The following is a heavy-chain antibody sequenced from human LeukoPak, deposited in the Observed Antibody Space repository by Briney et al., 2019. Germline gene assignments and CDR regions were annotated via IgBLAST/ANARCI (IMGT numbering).Heavy chain of an antibody. CDR3: ASCGYRYGQYYYYMDV. CDR1: GLTFSSYW. J-gene: IGHJ6*03. CDR2: INQDGSEK. Sequence: GGSLRLSCAASGLTFSSYWMSWVRQATGKGLEWVGYINQDGSEKYYVDSVKGRFTISRDNAKKSLYLQMNSLRAEDTALYYCASCGYRYGQYYYYMDVWGKGTTVTVSS. D-gene: IGHD5-18*01. V-gene: IGHV3-7*01.